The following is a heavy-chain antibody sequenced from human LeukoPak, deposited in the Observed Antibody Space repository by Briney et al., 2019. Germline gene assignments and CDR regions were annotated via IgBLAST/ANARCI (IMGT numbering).Heavy chain of an antibody. D-gene: IGHD4-11*01. V-gene: IGHV4-4*07. J-gene: IGHJ4*02. CDR2: IYTSGST. Sequence: SETLSLTCTVPGGSISSYYWSWIRQPAGKGLEWIGRIYTSGSTNYNPSLKSRVTMSVDTSKKQFSLRLTSVTAADTAVYYCAREGPDYSNPFDYWGQGTLVTVSS. CDR3: AREGPDYSNPFDY. CDR1: GGSISSYY.